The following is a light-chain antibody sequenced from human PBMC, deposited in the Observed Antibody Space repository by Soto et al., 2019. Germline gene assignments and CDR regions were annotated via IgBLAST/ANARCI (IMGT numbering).Light chain of an antibody. V-gene: IGKV4-1*01. Sequence: DIVMTQSPDSLAESLGERATINGKSSPSVLYSSNNKNYLAWYQQQPGQPPKLFIYWASIRESCVPDRFSGSRAVTDFTLTISSMKADDVPVYYCQQYCSTPYTFGQGTKLVI. CDR3: QQYCSTPYT. CDR1: PSVLYSSNNKNY. J-gene: IGKJ2*01. CDR2: WAS.